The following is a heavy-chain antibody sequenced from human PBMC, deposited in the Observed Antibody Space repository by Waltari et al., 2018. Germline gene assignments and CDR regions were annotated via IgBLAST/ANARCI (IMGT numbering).Heavy chain of an antibody. CDR3: ARGRDSSSWSDDAFDI. CDR1: GGSFSGYY. D-gene: IGHD6-13*01. V-gene: IGHV4-34*01. CDR2: INHSGST. J-gene: IGHJ3*02. Sequence: QVQLQQWGAGLLKPSETLSLTCAVYGGSFSGYYWSWIRQPPGKGLEWIGEINHSGSTTYTPSLKSRVTISVDTSKTQFSLKLSSVTAADTAVYYCARGRDSSSWSDDAFDIWGQGTMVTVSS.